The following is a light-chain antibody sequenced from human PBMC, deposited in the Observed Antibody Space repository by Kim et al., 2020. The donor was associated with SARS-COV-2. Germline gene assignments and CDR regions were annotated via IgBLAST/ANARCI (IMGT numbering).Light chain of an antibody. V-gene: IGLV2-8*01. CDR2: EVS. J-gene: IGLJ2*01. CDR3: LSDAGDYTLV. Sequence: PRQSVTISCTGISIGLGGHTHVSWYQCHPGKAPKLIIYEVSERPSGVPDRFSGSKSGNTASLTVSGVQSEDEADYCLSDAGDYTLVFGGGTQLTVL. CDR1: SIGLGGHTH.